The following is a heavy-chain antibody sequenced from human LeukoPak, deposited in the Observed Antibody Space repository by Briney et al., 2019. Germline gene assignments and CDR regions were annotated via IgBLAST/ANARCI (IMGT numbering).Heavy chain of an antibody. CDR3: AREFYSSGWETYYFDY. V-gene: IGHV4-61*02. D-gene: IGHD6-19*01. J-gene: IGHJ4*02. CDR2: IYNSGST. Sequence: PSETLSLTCTVSGGSISSGSYYWSWIRQPAGKGLEWIGRIYNSGSTNYNPSLKSRVTISVDTSKNQFSLKLSSMTAADTAVYYCAREFYSSGWETYYFDYWGQGTLVTVSS. CDR1: GGSISSGSYY.